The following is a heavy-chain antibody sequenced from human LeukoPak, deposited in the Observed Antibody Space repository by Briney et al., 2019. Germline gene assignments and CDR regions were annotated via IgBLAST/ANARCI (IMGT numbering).Heavy chain of an antibody. CDR1: GFTFSSYW. D-gene: IGHD2-8*01. V-gene: IGHV3-7*01. Sequence: PGGSLRLSCAASGFTFSSYWMSWVRQAPGKGLECVANIKQDGSAKNYGDSVKGRFTISRDNAKNSLYLQMNSLRVEDTAVYYCARYRNAGPWYSDVWGRGTLVSVSS. CDR3: ARYRNAGPWYSDV. CDR2: IKQDGSAK. J-gene: IGHJ2*01.